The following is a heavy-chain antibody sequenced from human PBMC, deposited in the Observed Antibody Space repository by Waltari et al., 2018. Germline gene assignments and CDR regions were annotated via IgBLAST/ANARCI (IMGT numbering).Heavy chain of an antibody. V-gene: IGHV3-23*04. D-gene: IGHD1-26*01. J-gene: IGHJ3*02. CDR2: ISGSGGST. CDR1: GFTFSSYA. CDR3: AKFVGSSYLLDAFDI. Sequence: EVQLVESGGGLVQPGGSLRLSCAASGFTFSSYAMSWVSQAQGKGLECVSAISGSGGSTYYADSVKGRFTISRDNSKNTLYLQMNSLRAEDTAVYYCAKFVGSSYLLDAFDIWGQGTMVTVSS.